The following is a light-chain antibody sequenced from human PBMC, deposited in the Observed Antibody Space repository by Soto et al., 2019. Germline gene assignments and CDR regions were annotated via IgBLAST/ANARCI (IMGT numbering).Light chain of an antibody. CDR3: QQSFSTPYT. Sequence: DIQMTQSPSSLSASVGDRVTITCRATQSIRSYLSWYQQKPGKAPKLLIYAASTFQSGVPSRFSGSGSGTDFTLTISSLQPEDFATYYCQQSFSTPYTFGQGTKLEIK. V-gene: IGKV1-39*01. J-gene: IGKJ2*01. CDR2: AAS. CDR1: QSIRSY.